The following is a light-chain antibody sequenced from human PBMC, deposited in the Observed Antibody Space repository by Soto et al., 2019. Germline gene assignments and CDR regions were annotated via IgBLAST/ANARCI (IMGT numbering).Light chain of an antibody. CDR2: VAS. V-gene: IGKV1-39*01. J-gene: IGKJ2*01. CDR1: QYISRY. CDR3: LQTYSTPLT. Sequence: DIQMTQSPSSLSASVGERVTITCRASQYISRYLNWYQQKSGKAPKLLIFVASNLESGVPSRFSGSGSGTDFTLTINSLQPEDFATYYCLQTYSTPLTFGQGTKLDIK.